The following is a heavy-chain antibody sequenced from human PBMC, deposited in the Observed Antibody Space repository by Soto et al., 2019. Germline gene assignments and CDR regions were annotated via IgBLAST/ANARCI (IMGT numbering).Heavy chain of an antibody. CDR1: GFTFSSYS. D-gene: IGHD2-2*01. J-gene: IGHJ6*03. CDR2: ISSSSSYI. CDR3: ARARILGYCSSTSCYWRPTRGYYYMDV. V-gene: IGHV3-21*01. Sequence: GGSLRLSCAASGFTFSSYSMNWVRQAPGKGLEWVSSISSSSSYIYYADSVKGRFTISRDNAKNSLYLQMNSLRAEDTAVYYCARARILGYCSSTSCYWRPTRGYYYMDVWGKGTTVTVSS.